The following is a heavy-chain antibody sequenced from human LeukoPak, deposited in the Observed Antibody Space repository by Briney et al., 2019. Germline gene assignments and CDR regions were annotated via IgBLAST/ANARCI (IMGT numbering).Heavy chain of an antibody. CDR2: INHSGST. Sequence: PSETLSLTCTVSGGSISSYYWSWIRQPPGKGLEWIGEINHSGSTNYNPSLKSRVTISVDTSKNQFSLKLSSVTAADTAVYYCARRMKRGYSYGPDYWGQGTLVTVSS. V-gene: IGHV4-34*01. CDR1: GGSISSYY. D-gene: IGHD5-18*01. CDR3: ARRMKRGYSYGPDY. J-gene: IGHJ4*02.